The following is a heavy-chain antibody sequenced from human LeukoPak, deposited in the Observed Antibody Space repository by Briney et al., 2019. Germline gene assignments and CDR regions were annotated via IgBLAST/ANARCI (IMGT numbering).Heavy chain of an antibody. CDR3: LQYNAGTT. CDR1: GFAFSDYW. CDR2: IKKDGGDK. J-gene: IGHJ5*02. D-gene: IGHD3-10*01. Sequence: GGSLRLSCAASGFAFSDYWMSWVRQAPGKGLEWVANIKKDGGDKYYVDSVKGRFTVSMDNAKNSLYLQMTGLRVDDTGVYYCLQYNAGTTWGQGTLVTVSS. V-gene: IGHV3-7*01.